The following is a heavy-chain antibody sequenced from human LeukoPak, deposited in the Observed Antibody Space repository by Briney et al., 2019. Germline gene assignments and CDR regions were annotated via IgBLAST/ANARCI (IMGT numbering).Heavy chain of an antibody. CDR1: GFTLSSYA. CDR3: ARDTDSWYFDY. J-gene: IGHJ4*02. Sequence: PGGSLRLSCAASGFTLSSYAMHWVRQAPGKGLEWVAIISYDGSNKYYADSVKGRFTISRDNSKNTLYLQMNSLRAEDTAVYYCARDTDSWYFDYWGQGTLVTVSS. D-gene: IGHD6-13*01. CDR2: ISYDGSNK. V-gene: IGHV3-30*04.